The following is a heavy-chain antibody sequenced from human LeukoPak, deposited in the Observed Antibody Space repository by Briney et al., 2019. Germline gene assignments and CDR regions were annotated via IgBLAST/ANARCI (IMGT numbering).Heavy chain of an antibody. CDR1: GGSISSYY. CDR3: ARDPDFGSGSYFDY. V-gene: IGHV4-4*07. J-gene: IGHJ4*02. Sequence: PSETLSLTCTVSGGSISSYYWSWIRQPAGKGLEWIGRIYTSVSTNYNPSLKSRVTMSVDTSKNQLSLKLSSVTAADTAVYYCARDPDFGSGSYFDYWGQGTLVTVSS. CDR2: IYTSVST. D-gene: IGHD3-10*01.